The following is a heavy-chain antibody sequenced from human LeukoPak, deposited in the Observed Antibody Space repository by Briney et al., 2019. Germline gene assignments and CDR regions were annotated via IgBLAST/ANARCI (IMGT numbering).Heavy chain of an antibody. J-gene: IGHJ6*02. CDR1: GFTFSSYG. CDR2: IWYDGSNK. Sequence: GGSLRLSCAASGFTFSSYGMHWVRQAPGKGLEWVAVIWYDGSNKYYADSVKGRFTISRDNSKNTLYLQMNSLRAEDTAVYYCARAYSSSSHYYGMDVWGQGTTVTVSS. V-gene: IGHV3-33*01. CDR3: ARAYSSSSHYYGMDV. D-gene: IGHD6-6*01.